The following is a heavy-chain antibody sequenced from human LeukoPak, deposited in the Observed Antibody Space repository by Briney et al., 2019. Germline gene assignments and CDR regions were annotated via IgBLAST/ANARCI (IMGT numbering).Heavy chain of an antibody. J-gene: IGHJ4*02. D-gene: IGHD5-12*01. CDR3: ARGSKDIVATWYY. Sequence: WASVKASCKASGGTFSSYAISWVRQAPGQGLEWMGRIIPILGIANYAQKFQGRVTITADKSTSTAYMELSSLRSEDTAVYYCARGSKDIVATWYYWGQGTLVTVSS. CDR1: GGTFSSYA. CDR2: IIPILGIA. V-gene: IGHV1-69*04.